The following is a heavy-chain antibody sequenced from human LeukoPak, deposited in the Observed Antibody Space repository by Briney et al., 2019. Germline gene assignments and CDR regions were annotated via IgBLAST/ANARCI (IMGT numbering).Heavy chain of an antibody. CDR3: SRGGGSPGDY. D-gene: IGHD2-15*01. CDR2: INSDGSIT. J-gene: IGHJ4*02. Sequence: GGSLRLSCAASGLTFSGYWLHWVRQAPGKGLVWVSRINSDGSITTYADSVKGRFTISRDNAKNTLYLQMNSLRAEDTAVYYCSRGGGSPGDYWGQGTLVTVSS. CDR1: GLTFSGYW. V-gene: IGHV3-74*03.